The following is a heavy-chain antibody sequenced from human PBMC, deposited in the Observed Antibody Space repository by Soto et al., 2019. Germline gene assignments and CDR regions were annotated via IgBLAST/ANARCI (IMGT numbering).Heavy chain of an antibody. V-gene: IGHV3-73*02. D-gene: IGHD6-19*01. Sequence: EVQLVESGGGLVQPGGSLKLSCAASGFTFSGSTMHWVRQASGKGVEWVGRIRRKTNNYATTYAVSVKGRFTISRDDSKNTSYLQMNSLESEDTAVYYCTKPWSSGGVFDIWGQGTTVTVSS. CDR1: GFTFSGST. CDR2: IRRKTNNYAT. CDR3: TKPWSSGGVFDI. J-gene: IGHJ3*02.